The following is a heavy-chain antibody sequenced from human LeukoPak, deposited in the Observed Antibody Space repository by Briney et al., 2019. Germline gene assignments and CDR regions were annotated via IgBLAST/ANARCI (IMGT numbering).Heavy chain of an antibody. Sequence: GGSLRLSCAASAFTFSSYELNWVRQAPGKGLEWISYISSSGSIINYADSVKGRFTISRDNAKNSLYLQMNSLRAEDTAVYYCARGATRRSSGAFDIWGQGTMVPVSS. CDR1: AFTFSSYE. CDR3: ARGATRRSSGAFDI. D-gene: IGHD6-6*01. V-gene: IGHV3-48*03. J-gene: IGHJ3*02. CDR2: ISSSGSII.